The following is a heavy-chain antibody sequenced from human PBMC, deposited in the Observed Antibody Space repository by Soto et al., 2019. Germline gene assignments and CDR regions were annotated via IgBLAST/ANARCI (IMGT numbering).Heavy chain of an antibody. CDR1: GFTFDDYA. D-gene: IGHD3-10*01. CDR3: AKASGVYYYYYMDV. J-gene: IGHJ6*03. Sequence: DVQLVESGGGLVQPGRSLRLSCAASGFTFDDYAMHWVRQAPGKGLEWVSGISWNSGSIGYADSVKGRFTISRDNAKNSLYLQMNSLRAEDTALYYCAKASGVYYYYYMDVWGKGTTVTVSS. V-gene: IGHV3-9*01. CDR2: ISWNSGSI.